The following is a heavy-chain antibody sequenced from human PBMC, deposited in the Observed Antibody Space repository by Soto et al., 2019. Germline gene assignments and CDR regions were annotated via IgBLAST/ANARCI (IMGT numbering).Heavy chain of an antibody. J-gene: IGHJ4*02. V-gene: IGHV3-49*03. D-gene: IGHD1-26*01. CDR3: CRNQWELGPFDY. CDR1: GFDFGEFV. CDR2: IKSKDYGEKT. Sequence: GGSLRLSCTASGFDFGEFVMSWFRQAPGKGLEWVGFIKSKDYGEKTQYAASVKGRFTISRDDSKSIAYLQMSSLKTEDTGVYYCCRNQWELGPFDYWGQGT.